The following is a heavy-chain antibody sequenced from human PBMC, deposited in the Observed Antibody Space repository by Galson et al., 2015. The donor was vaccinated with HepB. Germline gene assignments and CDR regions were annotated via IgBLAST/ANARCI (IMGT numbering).Heavy chain of an antibody. CDR2: ISPYNANT. Sequence: SVKVSCKASGYTFGDSGIIWVRQAPGQGLEWMGWISPYNANTNYAQKFRGRVTLTTVTSTTTAHMGLRSLRSDDTAIYYCAREGSYCIGDACYYYFDYWGQGSLVTVSS. CDR1: GYTFGDSG. V-gene: IGHV1-18*01. J-gene: IGHJ4*02. CDR3: AREGSYCIGDACYYYFDY. D-gene: IGHD2-15*01.